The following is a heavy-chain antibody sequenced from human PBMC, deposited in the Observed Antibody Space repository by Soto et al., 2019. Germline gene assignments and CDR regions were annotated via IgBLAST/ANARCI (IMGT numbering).Heavy chain of an antibody. J-gene: IGHJ6*02. D-gene: IGHD2-2*02. CDR1: GFPFSSYG. Sequence: QVQLVESGGGVVQPGKSLRLSCTASGFPFSSYGIHWVRQAPGKGLEWVAIISYDGNTKDYADSVKGRFTISRDNSKSTLYLEMHSLRHEDTAIYYCAKSRVIGTGSYTDMDVWGQGTTVTVSS. CDR2: ISYDGNTK. V-gene: IGHV3-30*18. CDR3: AKSRVIGTGSYTDMDV.